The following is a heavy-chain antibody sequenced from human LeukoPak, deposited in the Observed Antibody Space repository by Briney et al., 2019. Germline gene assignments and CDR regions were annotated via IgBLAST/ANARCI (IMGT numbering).Heavy chain of an antibody. V-gene: IGHV4-39*01. CDR1: GGSISSTNYY. Sequence: SETLSLTCTVSGGSISSTNYYWGWIRQPPGKGLEWIGSIYYSGSTYYNPSLKSRVTISVDTSKNQFSLKLSSVTAADTAVFYCARHGSYRGYMDVWGKGTTVTVSS. CDR3: ARHGSYRGYMDV. J-gene: IGHJ6*03. D-gene: IGHD1-26*01. CDR2: IYYSGST.